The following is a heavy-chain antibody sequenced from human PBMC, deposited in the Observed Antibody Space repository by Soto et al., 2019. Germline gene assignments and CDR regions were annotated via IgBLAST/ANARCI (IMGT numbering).Heavy chain of an antibody. D-gene: IGHD5-18*01. CDR2: MSYDGSKN. Sequence: PGGSLRLSCAASGFILSSYGLHWVRQAPGKGLEWVAAMSYDGSKNSYADSVKGRFTISRDNSKNTLYLRMNSLRAEDTAVYYCAEGQVPYSYGYYFDYWGQGTLVTVSS. V-gene: IGHV3-30*18. CDR1: GFILSSYG. CDR3: AEGQVPYSYGYYFDY. J-gene: IGHJ4*02.